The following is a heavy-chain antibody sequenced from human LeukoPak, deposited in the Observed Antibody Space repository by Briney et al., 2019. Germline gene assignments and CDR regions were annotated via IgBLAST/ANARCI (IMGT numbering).Heavy chain of an antibody. CDR2: IWYDGSNK. D-gene: IGHD6-19*01. Sequence: GGSLRLSCAASGFTFSSYGKHWVRQAPGKGLGWVAVIWYDGSNKYYADSVKGRFTISRDNSKNTLYLQMNSLRAEDTAVYYCARDGSIAVAGIDYWGEATLVTVSS. CDR3: ARDGSIAVAGIDY. V-gene: IGHV3-33*01. CDR1: GFTFSSYG. J-gene: IGHJ4*02.